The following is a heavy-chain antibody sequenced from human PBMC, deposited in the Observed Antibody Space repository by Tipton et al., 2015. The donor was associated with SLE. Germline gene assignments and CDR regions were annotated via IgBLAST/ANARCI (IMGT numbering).Heavy chain of an antibody. CDR3: ARGHVGSTSLGV. CDR2: INHSGST. J-gene: IGHJ3*01. D-gene: IGHD2-2*01. CDR1: GGAFSGYY. Sequence: TLSLTCAVYGGAFSGYYLSWIPHPPGKGLGWVWEINHSGSTHYNPSLKSRDTISIDTSKNHFSLKLCSVTAADTAVYYCARGHVGSTSLGVWGQGTMVTVSS. V-gene: IGHV4-34*01.